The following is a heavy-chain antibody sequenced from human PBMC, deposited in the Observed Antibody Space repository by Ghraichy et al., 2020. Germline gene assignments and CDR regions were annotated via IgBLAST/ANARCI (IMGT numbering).Heavy chain of an antibody. D-gene: IGHD3-22*01. CDR2: INWNGGST. J-gene: IGHJ4*02. Sequence: GALRLSCAASGFTFDDYGMSWVRQAPGKGLEWVSGINWNGGSTGYADSVKGRFTISRDNAKNSLYLQMNSLRAEDTALYYCARAMHYDSSGYYFDYWGQGTLVTVSS. CDR1: GFTFDDYG. CDR3: ARAMHYDSSGYYFDY. V-gene: IGHV3-20*04.